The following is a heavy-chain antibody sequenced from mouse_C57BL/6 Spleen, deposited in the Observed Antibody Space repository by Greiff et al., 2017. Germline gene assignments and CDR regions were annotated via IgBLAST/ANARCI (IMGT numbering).Heavy chain of an antibody. CDR1: GYTFTSYW. CDR3: ARTIYYDYDGVWYFDV. CDR2: IYPGSGST. Sequence: QVQLQQSGAELVKPGASVKMSCKASGYTFTSYWITWVKQRPGQGLEWIGDIYPGSGSTTYNEKFKSKATLTVDTSSSTAYMQLSSLTSEDSAVYYCARTIYYDYDGVWYFDVWGTGTTVTVSS. D-gene: IGHD2-4*01. J-gene: IGHJ1*03. V-gene: IGHV1-55*01.